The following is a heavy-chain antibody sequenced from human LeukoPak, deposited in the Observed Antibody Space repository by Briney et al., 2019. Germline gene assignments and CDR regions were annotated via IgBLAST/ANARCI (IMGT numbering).Heavy chain of an antibody. CDR2: INHSGST. CDR3: ARGVCSSTSCSPWVYYYYYMDV. Sequence: SETLSLTCAVYGGSFSGYYWSWIRQPPGKGLEWIGEINHSGSTNYNPSLKSRVTISVDTSKNQFSLKLSSVTAADTAVYYCARGVCSSTSCSPWVYYYYYMDVWGKGTTVTISS. CDR1: GGSFSGYY. J-gene: IGHJ6*03. V-gene: IGHV4-34*01. D-gene: IGHD2-2*01.